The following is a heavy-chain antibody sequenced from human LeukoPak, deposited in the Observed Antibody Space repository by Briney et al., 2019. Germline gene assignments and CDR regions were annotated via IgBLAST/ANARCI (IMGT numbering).Heavy chain of an antibody. J-gene: IGHJ6*03. CDR2: ISGSGGST. Sequence: GGSLRLSCAASGFTFSSYAMSWVRQAPGKGLEWVSAISGSGGSTYYADSVKGRFTISRDNARNSLYLQMNSLRAEDTALYYCARDGDTVLTRGYYYYMDVWGKGTTVTVSS. CDR1: GFTFSSYA. D-gene: IGHD4-23*01. V-gene: IGHV3-23*01. CDR3: ARDGDTVLTRGYYYYMDV.